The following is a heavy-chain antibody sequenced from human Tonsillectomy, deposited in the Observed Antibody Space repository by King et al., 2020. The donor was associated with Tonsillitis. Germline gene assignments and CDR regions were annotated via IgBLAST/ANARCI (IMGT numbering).Heavy chain of an antibody. V-gene: IGHV4-59*08. CDR2: IYYSGST. D-gene: IGHD3-16*01. Sequence: VQLQESGPGLVKPSETLSLTCTVSGGSINSYYWSWIRQPPGKGLEWIGYIYYSGSTNYNPSLKSRVTISVDTSKNQFSLKLSSVTAADTAVYYCAGGGYYYGMDVWGQGTTVTVSS. CDR3: AGGGYYYGMDV. CDR1: GGSINSYY. J-gene: IGHJ6*02.